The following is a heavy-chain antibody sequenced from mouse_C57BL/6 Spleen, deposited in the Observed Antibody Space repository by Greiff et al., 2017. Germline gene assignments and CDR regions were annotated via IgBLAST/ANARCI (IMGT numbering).Heavy chain of an antibody. D-gene: IGHD1-1*01. J-gene: IGHJ1*03. CDR3: TRIYYYGSSFRYFDV. CDR2: IDPETGGT. Sequence: VQLQQSGAELVRPGASVTLSCKASGYTFTDYEMHWVKQTPVHGLEWIGAIDPETGGTASNQKFKGKAILTADNSSSTAYMERRSLTSEDAAVYYCTRIYYYGSSFRYFDVWGTGTTVTVSS. CDR1: GYTFTDYE. V-gene: IGHV1-15*01.